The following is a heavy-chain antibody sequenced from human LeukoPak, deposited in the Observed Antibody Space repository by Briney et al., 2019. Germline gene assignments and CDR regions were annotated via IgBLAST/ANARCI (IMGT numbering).Heavy chain of an antibody. CDR1: GGSPSGYY. J-gene: IGHJ3*01. CDR3: ARCLVPTTL. D-gene: IGHD1-26*01. Sequence: SETLSLTCAVYGGSPSGYYWSWIRQPPGKGPGWIGEINHSGSTNYNPSLKSRVTISVDTSKNQFSLKLSSVTAADTAVYYCARCLVPTTLWGQGTMVTVSS. V-gene: IGHV4-34*01. CDR2: INHSGST.